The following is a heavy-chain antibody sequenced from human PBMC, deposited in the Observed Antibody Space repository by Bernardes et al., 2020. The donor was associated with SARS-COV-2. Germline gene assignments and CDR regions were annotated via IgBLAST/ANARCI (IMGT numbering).Heavy chain of an antibody. D-gene: IGHD3-16*01. V-gene: IGHV4-59*01. Sequence: SEPLSLTCTVSGVSISGSYWNWFRQPPGKGPEWIGYVNYVGSANYNPSLKSRVTISIETSKRQFSLRLSSVTAADTATYFCARANNFNYVYPVDWGQGTLVTVSS. CDR2: VNYVGSA. CDR1: GVSISGSY. J-gene: IGHJ4*02. CDR3: ARANNFNYVYPVD.